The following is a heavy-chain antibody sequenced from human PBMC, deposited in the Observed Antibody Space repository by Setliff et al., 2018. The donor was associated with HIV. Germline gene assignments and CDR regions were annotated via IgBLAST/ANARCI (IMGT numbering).Heavy chain of an antibody. V-gene: IGHV4-61*02. CDR2: IYTSGST. CDR3: AGSWSGYPLSFGY. CDR1: GGSISSGSYY. J-gene: IGHJ4*02. Sequence: LSLTCTVSGGSISSGSYYWSWIRQPAGKGLEWIGRIYTSGSTHYNPSLKSRVTISVDTSKNQFSLKLSSVTAADTAVYYCAGSWSGYPLSFGYWGQGTLVTVSS. D-gene: IGHD3-3*01.